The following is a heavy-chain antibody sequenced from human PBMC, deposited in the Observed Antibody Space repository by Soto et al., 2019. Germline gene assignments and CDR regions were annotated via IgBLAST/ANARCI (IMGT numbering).Heavy chain of an antibody. D-gene: IGHD3-22*01. CDR3: AKKLGYSNRRAYYPGAFDD. V-gene: IGHV3-23*01. J-gene: IGHJ4*02. Sequence: LRLSCAASGFTFGTYAMAWVRQAPGRGLEWVSALSSSGGNTYYADSVKGRFTISRDNSKNTLYLQINSLRAEDTAVYYCAKKLGYSNRRAYYPGAFDDWGKGTPVTVSS. CDR1: GFTFGTYA. CDR2: LSSSGGNT.